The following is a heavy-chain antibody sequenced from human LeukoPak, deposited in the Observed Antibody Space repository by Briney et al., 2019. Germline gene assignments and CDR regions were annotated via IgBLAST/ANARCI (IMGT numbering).Heavy chain of an antibody. CDR1: GFTFSSYA. CDR3: AKDSAYSSGWYYFDP. CDR2: ISGSGGST. D-gene: IGHD6-13*01. V-gene: IGHV3-23*01. Sequence: GGSLRLSCAASGFTFSSYAMNWVRQAPGKGLEWVSGISGSGGSTYYADSVKGRFTISRDNSKNTLYMQMNSLRAEDTAVYYCAKDSAYSSGWYYFDPWGQGILVTVSS. J-gene: IGHJ4*02.